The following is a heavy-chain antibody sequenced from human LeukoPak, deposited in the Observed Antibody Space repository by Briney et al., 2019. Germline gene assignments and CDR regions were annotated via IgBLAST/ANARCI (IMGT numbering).Heavy chain of an antibody. CDR3: AVGVQLWNPYEVDY. CDR2: ISYDGSNK. Sequence: GGSLRLSCAASGFTFSSYGMHWVRQAPGKGLEWVAVISYDGSNKYYADSVKGRFTISRDNSKNTLYLQMNSLRAEDTAVYYCAVGVQLWNPYEVDYWGQGTLVTVSS. V-gene: IGHV3-30*03. CDR1: GFTFSSYG. J-gene: IGHJ4*02. D-gene: IGHD5-18*01.